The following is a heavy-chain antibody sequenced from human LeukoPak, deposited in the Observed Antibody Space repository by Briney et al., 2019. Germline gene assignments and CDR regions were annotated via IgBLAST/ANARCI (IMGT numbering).Heavy chain of an antibody. CDR2: IIPIFGTA. Sequence: SVKVSCKASGGTFSSYAISWVRQAPGQGLEWMGGIIPIFGTANYAQKFQGRVTITADESTSTAYMELSSLRSEDSAVYYCARYPTGDCSSTSCYTWWFDPWGQGTLVTVSS. J-gene: IGHJ5*02. D-gene: IGHD2-2*02. CDR1: GGTFSSYA. CDR3: ARYPTGDCSSTSCYTWWFDP. V-gene: IGHV1-69*13.